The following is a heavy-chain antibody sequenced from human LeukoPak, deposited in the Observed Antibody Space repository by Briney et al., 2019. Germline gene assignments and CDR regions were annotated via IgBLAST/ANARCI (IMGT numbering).Heavy chain of an antibody. J-gene: IGHJ4*02. Sequence: SETLSLTCTVSGDSISSSSYCWGWIRQPPGKGLEWIGSMYYSGSTYYNPSLKSRVTISVDTSKNQFSLKLSSVTAADTAVYYCARRPLTGAYPYYFDSWGQGTLVTVSS. CDR1: GDSISSSSYC. CDR3: ARRPLTGAYPYYFDS. D-gene: IGHD7-27*01. CDR2: MYYSGST. V-gene: IGHV4-39*01.